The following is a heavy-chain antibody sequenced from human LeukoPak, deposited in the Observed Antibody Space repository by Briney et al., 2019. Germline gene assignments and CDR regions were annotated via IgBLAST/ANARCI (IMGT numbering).Heavy chain of an antibody. CDR1: GFTFSSYA. J-gene: IGHJ4*02. V-gene: IGHV3-30-3*01. CDR3: ARGDSSGWYRLDY. Sequence: GGSLRLSCAASGFTFSSYAMHWVRQAPGKGLEWLAVISYDGSNKYYADSVKGRFTISRDNSKNTLYLQMNSLRAEDTAVYYCARGDSSGWYRLDYWGQGTLVTVSS. D-gene: IGHD6-19*01. CDR2: ISYDGSNK.